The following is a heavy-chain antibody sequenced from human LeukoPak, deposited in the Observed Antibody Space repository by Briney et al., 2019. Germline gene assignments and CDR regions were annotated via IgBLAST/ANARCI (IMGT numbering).Heavy chain of an antibody. J-gene: IGHJ4*02. CDR3: ARVVAYYYDSSGYYPH. CDR2: IIPIFGTA. V-gene: IGHV1-69*13. D-gene: IGHD3-22*01. CDR1: GYTLTELS. Sequence: GASMKVSCKVSGYTLTELSMHWVRQAPGQGLEWMGGIIPIFGTANYAQKFQGRVTITADESTSTAYMELSSLRSEDTAVYYCARVVAYYYDSSGYYPHWGQGTLVTVSS.